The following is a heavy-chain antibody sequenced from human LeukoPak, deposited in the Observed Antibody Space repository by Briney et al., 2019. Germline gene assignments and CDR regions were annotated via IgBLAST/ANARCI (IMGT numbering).Heavy chain of an antibody. D-gene: IGHD3-16*01. CDR2: ISGSGTRT. CDR3: AKDPYTGTPYYYGMVV. Sequence: GGSLRLSCAASGFTFSNYGMNWVRQAPGKGLEWVSAISGSGTRTYYADSVKGRFTISRDNSKNTLYLQMNSLRAEDTAVYFCAKDPYTGTPYYYGMVVWGQGTTVTVSS. V-gene: IGHV3-23*01. CDR1: GFTFSNYG. J-gene: IGHJ6*02.